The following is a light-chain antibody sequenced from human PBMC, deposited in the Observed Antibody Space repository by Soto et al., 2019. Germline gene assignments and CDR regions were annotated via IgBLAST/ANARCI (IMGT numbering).Light chain of an antibody. CDR1: QSISGNY. V-gene: IGKV3-20*01. CDR3: QHYGDSPSIT. CDR2: GTY. J-gene: IGKJ5*01. Sequence: EVVLTQSPGTLSLSPGQRVTLSCRGSQSISGNYLAWYQHKPGQAPRLVISGTYTRATGIPDSFSGRGSATDFSLTISRLQTGDFAAYYCQHYGDSPSITFGQGTRLEIK.